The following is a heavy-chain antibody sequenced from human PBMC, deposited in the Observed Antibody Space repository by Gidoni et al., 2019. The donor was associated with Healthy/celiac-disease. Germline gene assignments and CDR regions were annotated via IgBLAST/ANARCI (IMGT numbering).Heavy chain of an antibody. J-gene: IGHJ1*01. CDR3: TTDPRGSLPWD. D-gene: IGHD3-10*01. CDR2: IKSKTDGGTT. CDR1: AFTCSNAG. V-gene: IGHV3-15*01. Sequence: EVQLVESGGGLFKPGGSLRLSCAASAFTCSNAGMRWVRQAPGKGRGWVGRIKSKTDGGTTEYDAPVKGRFTISRYDSKNTLYLQMNSLKTEDTAVYYCTTDPRGSLPWDWGQGTLVTVSS.